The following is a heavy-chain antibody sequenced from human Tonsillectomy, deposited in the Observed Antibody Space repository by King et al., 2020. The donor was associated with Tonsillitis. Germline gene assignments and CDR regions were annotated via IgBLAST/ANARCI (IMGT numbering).Heavy chain of an antibody. Sequence: QLVQSGAEVKKPGASVKVSCKASGYTFTGYYMHRVRQAPGQGLEWMGWINPNSGGTNYAQKFQGRVTMTRDTSISTAYMELSRLRSDDTAIYYCARGHDYGDFDTDYWGQGTLVTVSS. CDR3: ARGHDYGDFDTDY. CDR2: INPNSGGT. J-gene: IGHJ4*02. V-gene: IGHV1-2*02. CDR1: GYTFTGYY. D-gene: IGHD4-17*01.